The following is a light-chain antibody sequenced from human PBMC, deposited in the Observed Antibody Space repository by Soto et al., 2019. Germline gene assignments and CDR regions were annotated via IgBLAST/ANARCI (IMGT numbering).Light chain of an antibody. V-gene: IGKV1-5*03. CDR2: KAS. Sequence: DIQMTQSPSTLSASVGDRVTITCRASQTISSWLAWYQQKPGKAPKLLIYKASSLESGVPSRFSGSGSGTEFTLTISSLQPDDFATYYCQQYNSYPFTFGQGTKLEIK. CDR1: QTISSW. J-gene: IGKJ2*01. CDR3: QQYNSYPFT.